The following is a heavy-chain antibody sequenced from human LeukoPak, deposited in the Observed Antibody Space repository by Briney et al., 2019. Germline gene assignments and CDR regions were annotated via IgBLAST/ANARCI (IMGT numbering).Heavy chain of an antibody. Sequence: PSETLSLTCTVSGVSISSDSYYWAWIRQPPGKGLEWIASIYYSGSTYYNPSLKSRVTISVDTSRNQFSLKLNSVTAADTAVYYCARDIGYGTFQHWGQGTLVTVSS. D-gene: IGHD5-12*01. J-gene: IGHJ1*01. V-gene: IGHV4-39*02. CDR3: ARDIGYGTFQH. CDR1: GVSISSDSYY. CDR2: IYYSGST.